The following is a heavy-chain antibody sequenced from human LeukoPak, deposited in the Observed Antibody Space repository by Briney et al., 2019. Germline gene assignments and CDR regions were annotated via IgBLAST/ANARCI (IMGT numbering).Heavy chain of an antibody. D-gene: IGHD1-26*01. J-gene: IGHJ4*02. V-gene: IGHV4-38-2*02. CDR2: IFHSGST. Sequence: SETLSLTCTVSGYSISSGYYWGWIRQPPGKGLEWIGSIFHSGSTYYNPSLKCRVTISVDTSKNQFSLKLSSVTAADTAVYYCARHVLGGWELTDWGQGTLVTVSS. CDR3: ARHVLGGWELTD. CDR1: GYSISSGYY.